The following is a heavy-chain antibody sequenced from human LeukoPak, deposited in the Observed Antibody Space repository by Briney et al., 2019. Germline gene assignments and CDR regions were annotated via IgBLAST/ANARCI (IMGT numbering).Heavy chain of an antibody. J-gene: IGHJ3*02. V-gene: IGHV1-2*02. CDR3: AREGGKYDGFDI. Sequence: ASVKVSCKTSGYPFTVYYMHWVPHAPGQGLEWMGWITPNSGRTNYAQKFQGRVTMTRDTSICTAYMERSRLRSDDTAVYYCAREGGKYDGFDIWGQGTMVTVSS. D-gene: IGHD6-25*01. CDR2: ITPNSGRT. CDR1: GYPFTVYY.